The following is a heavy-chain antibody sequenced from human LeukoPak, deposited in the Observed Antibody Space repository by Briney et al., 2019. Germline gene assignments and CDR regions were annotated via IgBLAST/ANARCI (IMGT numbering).Heavy chain of an antibody. J-gene: IGHJ4*02. Sequence: ASVKVSCKASGYTSGYTFANYGSSWVRQAPGRRLERMGWISVYNGNTNYAQKLQGRVTMTTDTSTSTAYMELRSLRSDDTAVYYCARLGYGVNSADYWGQGTLVTVSS. V-gene: IGHV1-18*01. CDR2: ISVYNGNT. CDR3: ARLGYGVNSADY. CDR1: GYTSGYTFANYG. D-gene: IGHD4-23*01.